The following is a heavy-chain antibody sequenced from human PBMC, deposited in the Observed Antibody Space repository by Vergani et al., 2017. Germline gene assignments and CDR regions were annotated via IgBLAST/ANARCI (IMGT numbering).Heavy chain of an antibody. D-gene: IGHD1-26*01. J-gene: IGHJ4*02. Sequence: QVQLVQSGAEVKKPGSSVKVSCKASGGTFSSYAISWVRQAPGQGLEWMGRIIPIFGTANYAQKVQGRVTITADKSPSTADMELSSLRSEDTAVYYCARLVGATTHFDYGGQGTLVTVSA. V-gene: IGHV1-69*14. CDR3: ARLVGATTHFDY. CDR2: IIPIFGTA. CDR1: GGTFSSYA.